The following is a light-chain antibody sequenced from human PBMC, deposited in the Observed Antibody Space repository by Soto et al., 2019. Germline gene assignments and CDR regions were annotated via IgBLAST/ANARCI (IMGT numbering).Light chain of an antibody. V-gene: IGLV2-14*01. CDR1: SSDVGGYNY. Sequence: QSALTQPASVSGSPGQSITISCTGTSSDVGGYNYVSWYQQHPGKAPKLMIYDVSNRPSGVSNRFSGSKSGNTASLTISGLPAEDEADYYCSSDTSSSTLFGTGTKVTVL. J-gene: IGLJ1*01. CDR2: DVS. CDR3: SSDTSSSTL.